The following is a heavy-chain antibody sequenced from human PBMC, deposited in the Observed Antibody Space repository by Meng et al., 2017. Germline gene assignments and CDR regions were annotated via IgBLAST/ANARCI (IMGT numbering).Heavy chain of an antibody. CDR1: GFTFDDYA. Sequence: GESLKISCAASGFTFDDYAMHWVRQAPGKGLEWVSLISWDGGSTYYADSVKGRFTISRDNSKNSLYLQMNSLRAEDTALYYCASGTYYYDSSGLDWGQGTLVTVSS. CDR2: ISWDGGST. V-gene: IGHV3-43D*03. J-gene: IGHJ4*02. CDR3: ASGTYYYDSSGLD. D-gene: IGHD3-22*01.